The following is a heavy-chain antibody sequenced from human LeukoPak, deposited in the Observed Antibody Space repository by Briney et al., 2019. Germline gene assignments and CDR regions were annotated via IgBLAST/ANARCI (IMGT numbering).Heavy chain of an antibody. V-gene: IGHV4-39*07. D-gene: IGHD4-11*01. J-gene: IGHJ4*02. Sequence: SQTLSLTCTVSGGSISSSSYYWGWIRQPPGKGLEWIGSIYYSGSTNYNPSLKSRVTISVDTSKNQFSLKLSSVTAADTAVYYCARRYLRYSILPHGPFDYWGQGTLVTVSS. CDR2: IYYSGST. CDR3: ARRYLRYSILPHGPFDY. CDR1: GGSISSSSYY.